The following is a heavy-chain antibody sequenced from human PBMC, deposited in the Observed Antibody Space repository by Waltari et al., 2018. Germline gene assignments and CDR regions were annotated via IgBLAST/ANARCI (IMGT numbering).Heavy chain of an antibody. V-gene: IGHV3-21*06. Sequence: EVQLVESGGGRVKPGGSLRLPCAASGFRFSGYTMNWVRQAPGKGLEWVSSIISSSTYIYYADSVKGRFTISRDNAKNSLFLQINSLRAEDTALYYCASGSTRRDYFDYWGQGTLVTVSS. CDR3: ASGSTRRDYFDY. J-gene: IGHJ4*02. CDR2: IISSSTYI. CDR1: GFRFSGYT.